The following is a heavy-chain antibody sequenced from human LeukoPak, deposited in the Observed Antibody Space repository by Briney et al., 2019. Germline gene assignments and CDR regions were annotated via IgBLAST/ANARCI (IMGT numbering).Heavy chain of an antibody. CDR2: IRYDGSNK. V-gene: IGHV3-30*02. CDR3: AKVVRYDYYHYMDV. Sequence: GGSLRLSCAASGFTFSSYGMHWVRQAPGKGLEWVAFIRYDGSNKYYADSVKGRFTISRDNSKNTLYLQMNSLRAEDTAVYYCAKVVRYDYYHYMDVWGKGTTVTDSS. CDR1: GFTFSSYG. J-gene: IGHJ6*03. D-gene: IGHD2-8*02.